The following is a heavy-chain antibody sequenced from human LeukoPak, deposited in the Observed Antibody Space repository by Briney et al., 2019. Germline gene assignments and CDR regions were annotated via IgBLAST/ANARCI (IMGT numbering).Heavy chain of an antibody. Sequence: PSETLSLTCTVSGGSISSYYWSWIRQPPGKGLEWIGYIYYSGSTNYNPSLKSRVTISVDTSKNQFSLKLSSVTAADTAVYYCARERPDYYYYGMDVWGQGTTVTVSS. D-gene: IGHD1-1*01. V-gene: IGHV4-59*01. CDR3: ARERPDYYYYGMDV. CDR1: GGSISSYY. J-gene: IGHJ6*02. CDR2: IYYSGST.